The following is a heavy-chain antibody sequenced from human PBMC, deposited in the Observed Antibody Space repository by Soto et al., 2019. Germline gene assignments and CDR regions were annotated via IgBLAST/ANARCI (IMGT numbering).Heavy chain of an antibody. CDR1: GFTFSSYW. V-gene: IGHV3-74*01. J-gene: IGHJ4*02. D-gene: IGHD2-15*01. Sequence: EVQLVESGGGLVQPGGALRLSCAASGFTFSSYWMHWVRQAPGKGRVWVSRINSDGSSTSYADSVKGRFTSSRDNAKNTLYLQMNSLRAEDTAVYYCVRTSLVVAAATREDYWGQGTLVTVSS. CDR3: VRTSLVVAAATREDY. CDR2: INSDGSST.